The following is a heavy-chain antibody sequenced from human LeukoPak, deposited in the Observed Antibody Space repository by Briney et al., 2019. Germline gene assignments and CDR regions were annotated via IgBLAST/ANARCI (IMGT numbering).Heavy chain of an antibody. J-gene: IGHJ5*02. D-gene: IGHD2-2*02. CDR2: INPTRGGT. CDR3: ARAGDIEVVPPSIHQSAWLAP. Sequence: ASVKVSCKASGYTITSYYMHWVRQAPGQGLEWMGMINPTRGGTSYAQKLQGRFTMTRDTSTSTAYMELSRRRSEHTAVYHYARAGDIEVVPPSIHQSAWLAPGGQGTQDSVPS. CDR1: GYTITSYY. V-gene: IGHV1-46*01.